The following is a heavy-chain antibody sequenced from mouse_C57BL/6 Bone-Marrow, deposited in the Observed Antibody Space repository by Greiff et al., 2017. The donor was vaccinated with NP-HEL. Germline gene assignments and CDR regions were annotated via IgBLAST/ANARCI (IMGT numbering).Heavy chain of an antibody. V-gene: IGHV1-55*01. CDR3: AGRGVTPDY. Sequence: QVQLKQPGAELVKPGASVKLSCKASGYTFTSYWITWVKQRPGQGLEWIGDIYPGSGSTNYTEKFKSKATLTVDTSSSTAYLQLSSLTSEDSAVYYCAGRGVTPDYWGQGTSLTVSS. J-gene: IGHJ2*02. D-gene: IGHD2-2*01. CDR1: GYTFTSYW. CDR2: IYPGSGST.